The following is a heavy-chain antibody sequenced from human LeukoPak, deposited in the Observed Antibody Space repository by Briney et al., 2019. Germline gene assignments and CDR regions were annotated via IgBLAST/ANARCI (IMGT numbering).Heavy chain of an antibody. CDR3: ARDYYASGVMDV. J-gene: IGHJ6*04. D-gene: IGHD3-10*01. CDR1: GLGFTNYW. CDR2: VRGDGGQQ. V-gene: IGHV3-7*03. Sequence: GGSLRLSCATSGLGFTNYWIHWVRQAPGKGLEWVGDVRGDGGQQYYADSVKDRFTISRDNAKNSVYLQMNSLRAEDTALYYCARDYYASGVMDVWGKGTTVTVSS.